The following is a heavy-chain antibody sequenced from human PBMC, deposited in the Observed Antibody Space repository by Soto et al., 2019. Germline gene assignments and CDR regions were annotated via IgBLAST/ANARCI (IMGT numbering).Heavy chain of an antibody. CDR3: ARARGIVSY. V-gene: IGHV4-61*01. J-gene: IGHJ4*02. CDR1: GGSVSSGSYY. Sequence: QVQLQESGPGLVKPSETLSLTCTVSGGSVSSGSYYWSWIRQPPGKGLEWIGYIYYSGSTNYNPSLKGRVTISVDTSKNQFSLKLSSVTAADTAVYYCARARGIVSYWGQGTLVTVSS. CDR2: IYYSGST. D-gene: IGHD2-15*01.